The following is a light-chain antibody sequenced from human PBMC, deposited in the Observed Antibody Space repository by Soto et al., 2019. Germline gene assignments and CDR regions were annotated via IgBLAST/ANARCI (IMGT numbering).Light chain of an antibody. Sequence: QSALTQPASVSGSPGQSITISCTGTSSDVGGYDYVSWYQQHPGKAPKLMIYDVSYRPSGVSSRCSGSKSGNTASLTISGLQAEDEAGYYCSAYLLSSTPLVFGCTTKVTV. J-gene: IGLJ2*01. V-gene: IGLV2-14*01. CDR1: SSDVGGYDY. CDR2: DVS. CDR3: SAYLLSSTPLV.